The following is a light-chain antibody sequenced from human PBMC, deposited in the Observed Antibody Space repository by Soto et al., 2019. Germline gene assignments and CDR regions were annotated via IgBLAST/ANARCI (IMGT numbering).Light chain of an antibody. CDR1: PSVTNY. CDR3: QQYNDRPPIT. Sequence: EIVLTQSPATLSLSPGERATLSCRASPSVTNYLAWYQQKPGQAPRLLIVGSFARATGIPARFSGSGSGSEFTLTISGLQSEDFAVYYCQQYNDRPPITFGQGTRLEIK. CDR2: GSF. V-gene: IGKV3-15*01. J-gene: IGKJ5*01.